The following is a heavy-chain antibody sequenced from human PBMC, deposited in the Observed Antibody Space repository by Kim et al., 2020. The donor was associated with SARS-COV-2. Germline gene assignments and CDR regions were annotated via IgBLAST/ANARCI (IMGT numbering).Heavy chain of an antibody. CDR1: GGSISSSSYY. D-gene: IGHD3-22*01. CDR2: IYYSGST. J-gene: IGHJ4*02. V-gene: IGHV4-39*01. CDR3: ARRTENQYYYDSSGYYYFDY. Sequence: SETLSLTCTVSGGSISSSSYYWGWIRQPPGKGLEWIGSIYYSGSTYYNPSLKSRVTISVDTSKNQFSLKLSSVTAADTAVYYCARRTENQYYYDSSGYYYFDYWGQGTLVTVSS.